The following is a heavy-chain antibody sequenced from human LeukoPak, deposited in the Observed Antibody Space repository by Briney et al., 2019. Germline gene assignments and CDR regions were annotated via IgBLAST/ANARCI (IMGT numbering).Heavy chain of an antibody. Sequence: GASVKVSCKASGYTFTGYYIHWVRQAAGQGLEWMGWINPDSGGPNYAQKFQGRVSMTRDTSIDTAYMELSGLRSDDTAVYYCARDLRQLSDYFDYWGQGTLVTVSS. CDR3: ARDLRQLSDYFDY. D-gene: IGHD1-1*01. V-gene: IGHV1-2*02. CDR2: INPDSGGP. CDR1: GYTFTGYY. J-gene: IGHJ4*02.